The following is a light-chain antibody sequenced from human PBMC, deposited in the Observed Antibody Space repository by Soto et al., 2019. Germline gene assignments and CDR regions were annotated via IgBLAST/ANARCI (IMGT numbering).Light chain of an antibody. V-gene: IGKV3-11*01. CDR2: DAS. CDR1: QSVSSF. J-gene: IGKJ5*01. CDR3: QQRNVWPPIT. Sequence: ETVLTQSPATLSLSPGEGATLSCRASQSVSSFLAWYQQKPGQAPRLLIYDASNRATGIPDRFSGSGSGTDFTLTISRLEPEDFAVYYCQQRNVWPPITFGQGTRLEI.